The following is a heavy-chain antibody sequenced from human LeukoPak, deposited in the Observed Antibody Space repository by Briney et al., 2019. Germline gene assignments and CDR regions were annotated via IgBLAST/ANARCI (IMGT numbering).Heavy chain of an antibody. J-gene: IGHJ4*02. Sequence: GGSLRLSCAASGFTFNDYAMHWVRHAPGKGLEWVSLISGDGGSTYYADSVKGRFTISTDNNKNSLYLQMNSLRTEDTALYYCAKDTYYYDSSGYEGPSFDYWGQGTLVTVSS. CDR2: ISGDGGST. D-gene: IGHD3-22*01. CDR3: AKDTYYYDSSGYEGPSFDY. V-gene: IGHV3-43*02. CDR1: GFTFNDYA.